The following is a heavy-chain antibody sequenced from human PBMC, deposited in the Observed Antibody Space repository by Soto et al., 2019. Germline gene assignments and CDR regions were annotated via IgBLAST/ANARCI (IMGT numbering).Heavy chain of an antibody. V-gene: IGHV4-31*03. CDR2: IYYSGVT. CDR3: AGGVLY. CDR1: GGSISIGGYY. J-gene: IGHJ4*02. Sequence: QVQLLESGPGLVKPSQTLSLTCTVSGGSISIGGYYWSWIRQHPGKGLEWIGYIYYSGVTYYSPAVQSRFTISIDTSKNQFSLKLSSVTAAVTAVYYCAGGVLYWGQGTLVTVSS.